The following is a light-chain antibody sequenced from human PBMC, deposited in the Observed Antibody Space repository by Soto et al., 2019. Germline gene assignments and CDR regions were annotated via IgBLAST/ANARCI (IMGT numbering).Light chain of an antibody. CDR1: SSNIAGNA. J-gene: IGLJ1*01. V-gene: IGLV1-44*01. CDR2: SDN. CDR3: ATWADSLNTYV. Sequence: QSVLTQPPSASGTPGQRVAISCSGSSSNIAGNAVNWFQQLPGTAPKLLIYSDNHRPSGVPDRFSGSKSGTSASLAISGLQSEDEADYYCATWADSLNTYVFGAGTEVTVL.